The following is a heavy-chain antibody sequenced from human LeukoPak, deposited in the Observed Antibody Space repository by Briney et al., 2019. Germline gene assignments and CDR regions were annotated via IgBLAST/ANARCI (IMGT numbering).Heavy chain of an antibody. CDR3: VRAFDTSWDYYYMDV. CDR2: LSSRSKYI. J-gene: IGHJ6*03. Sequence: GGSLRLSCAASGFTFSTYSMNWVRQAPGKGLEWVSSLSSRSKYIYHADSVKGRFTISRDDAKNSLYLQMNSLRAEDTAVYYCVRAFDTSWDYYYMDVWGKGTTVTVSS. CDR1: GFTFSTYS. D-gene: IGHD2-2*01. V-gene: IGHV3-21*01.